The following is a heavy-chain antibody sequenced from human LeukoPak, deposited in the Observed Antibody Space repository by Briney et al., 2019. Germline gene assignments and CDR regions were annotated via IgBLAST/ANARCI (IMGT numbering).Heavy chain of an antibody. CDR3: ARRAGAAAGTLYFDY. D-gene: IGHD6-13*01. CDR1: GGSISSSSYY. J-gene: IGHJ4*02. V-gene: IGHV4-39*01. CDR2: IYYSGST. Sequence: SETLSLTCTVSGGSISSSSYYWGWIRQPLGKGLEWIGSIYYSGSTYYNPSLKSRVTISVDTSKNQFSLKLSSVTAAGTAVYYCARRAGAAAGTLYFDYWGQGTLVTVSS.